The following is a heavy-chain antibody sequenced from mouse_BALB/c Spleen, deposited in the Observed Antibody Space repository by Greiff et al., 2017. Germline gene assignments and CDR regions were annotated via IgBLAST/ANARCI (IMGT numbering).Heavy chain of an antibody. CDR1: GYSITSDYA. D-gene: IGHD2-1*01. Sequence: EVQLVESGPGLVKPSQSLSLTCTVTGYSITSDYAWNWIRQFPGNKLEWMGYISYSGSTSYNPSLKSRISITRDTSKNQFFLQLNSVTTEDTATYYCARRGVTDHWYFDVWGAGTTVTVSS. CDR2: ISYSGST. J-gene: IGHJ1*01. CDR3: ARRGVTDHWYFDV. V-gene: IGHV3-2*02.